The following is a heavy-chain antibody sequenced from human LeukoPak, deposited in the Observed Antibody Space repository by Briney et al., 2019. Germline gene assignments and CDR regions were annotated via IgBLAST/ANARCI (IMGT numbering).Heavy chain of an antibody. CDR2: VFYSGST. J-gene: IGHJ3*02. V-gene: IGHV4-59*01. CDR3: ARDAVTYDAFDI. CDR1: GGSITNYY. D-gene: IGHD2-21*02. Sequence: PSETLSLTCTVSGGSITNYYWNWIRQPPGQGLEWIGYVFYSGSTNYNPSLKSRVTISVDTSKNQFSLKLTSVTAADTALYYCARDAVTYDAFDIWGQGTMVTVSS.